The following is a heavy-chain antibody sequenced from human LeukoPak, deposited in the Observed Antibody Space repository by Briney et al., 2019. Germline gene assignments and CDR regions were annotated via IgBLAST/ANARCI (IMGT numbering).Heavy chain of an antibody. V-gene: IGHV4-31*03. D-gene: IGHD3-22*01. CDR1: GGSISSGGYY. CDR2: IYYSGST. J-gene: IGHJ4*02. Sequence: SETLSLTCTVSGGSISSGGYYWSWIRQHPGKGLEWIGYIYYSGSTYYNPSLKSRVTISVDTSKNQFSLKLSSVTAADTAVYYCARVSIYDSSGYFLNWGQGTLVTVSS. CDR3: ARVSIYDSSGYFLN.